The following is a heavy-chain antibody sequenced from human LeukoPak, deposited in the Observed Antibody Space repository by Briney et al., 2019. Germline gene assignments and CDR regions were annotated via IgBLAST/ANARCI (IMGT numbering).Heavy chain of an antibody. CDR2: MKHDGSEK. Sequence: GGSLRLSCAASGFTFSSYAMHWVRQAPGKGLEWVANMKHDGSEKYYVDSVKGRFTISRDNAKNSLFLQMNSLRAEDTALYYCAREGESSGYYSDYWGQGTLVTVSS. CDR1: GFTFSSYA. D-gene: IGHD3-22*01. CDR3: AREGESSGYYSDY. V-gene: IGHV3-7*01. J-gene: IGHJ4*02.